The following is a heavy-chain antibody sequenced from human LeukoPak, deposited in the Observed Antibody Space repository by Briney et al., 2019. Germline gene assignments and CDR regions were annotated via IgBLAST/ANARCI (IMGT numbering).Heavy chain of an antibody. CDR2: IYTSGST. D-gene: IGHD3-22*01. V-gene: IGHV4-4*07. Sequence: SETLSLTCTVSGGSISSYYWSWIRQPAGKGLEWIGRIYTSGSTNYNPSLKSRVTMSVDTSKNQFSLKLSSVTAADTAVYYRARDFPNYYDSSDAFDIWGQGTMVTVSS. CDR3: ARDFPNYYDSSDAFDI. J-gene: IGHJ3*02. CDR1: GGSISSYY.